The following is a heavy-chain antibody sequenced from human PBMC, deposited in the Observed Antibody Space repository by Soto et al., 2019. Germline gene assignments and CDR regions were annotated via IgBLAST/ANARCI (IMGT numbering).Heavy chain of an antibody. V-gene: IGHV1-18*01. CDR2: ISAYNGNT. J-gene: IGHJ5*02. Sequence: GASVKVSCKASGYTFTSYGISWVRQAPGQRLEWMGWISAYNGNTNYAQKLQGRVTMTTDTSTSTAYMELRSLRSDDTAVYYCARDGQYCSGGSCYQTYNWFNPWGQGTLVTVSS. CDR3: ARDGQYCSGGSCYQTYNWFNP. D-gene: IGHD2-15*01. CDR1: GYTFTSYG.